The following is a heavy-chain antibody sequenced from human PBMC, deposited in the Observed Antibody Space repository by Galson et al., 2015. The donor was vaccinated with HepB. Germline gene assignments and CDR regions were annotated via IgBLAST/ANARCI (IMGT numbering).Heavy chain of an antibody. J-gene: IGHJ6*02. D-gene: IGHD3-3*01. CDR3: ARVSVGVGTLYYYYGLDV. CDR2: AYHSGTT. CDR1: GDSISSINW. V-gene: IGHV4-4*02. Sequence: SETLSLTCAVSGDSISSINWWSWVRQPPGKGLEWIGEAYHSGTTSYNPSLKSRVTISVDKSKNQFSLRLRSVTAADTAVYYCARVSVGVGTLYYYYGLDVWGQGTTVTVSS.